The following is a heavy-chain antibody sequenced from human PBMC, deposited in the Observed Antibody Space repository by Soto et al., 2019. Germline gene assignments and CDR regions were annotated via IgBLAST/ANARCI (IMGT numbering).Heavy chain of an antibody. J-gene: IGHJ4*02. CDR2: LSGSAGST. Sequence: PGGSLRLSCAASGFTFGSFAMSWVRQAPGKGLEWVSGLSGSAGSTYYADSVKGRFTISRDNSKNTLYLQMNSLRAEDTAVYYCAKDQTTNPYYYGSGSYYNYFDYWGQGTLVTVSS. CDR3: AKDQTTNPYYYGSGSYYNYFDY. CDR1: GFTFGSFA. D-gene: IGHD3-10*01. V-gene: IGHV3-23*01.